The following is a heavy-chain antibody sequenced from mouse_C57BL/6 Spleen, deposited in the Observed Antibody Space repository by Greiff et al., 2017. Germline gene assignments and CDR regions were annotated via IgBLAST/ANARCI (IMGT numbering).Heavy chain of an antibody. Sequence: EVKLVESGAELVRPGASVKLSCTASGFNIKDYYMHWVKQRPEQGLEWIGRIDPEDGDTEYAPKFQGKATMTADTSSNTAYLQLSSLTSEDTAVYYCTEGLRRVYAMDYWGQGTSVTVYS. CDR2: IDPEDGDT. CDR3: TEGLRRVYAMDY. D-gene: IGHD2-4*01. CDR1: GFNIKDYY. J-gene: IGHJ4*01. V-gene: IGHV14-1*01.